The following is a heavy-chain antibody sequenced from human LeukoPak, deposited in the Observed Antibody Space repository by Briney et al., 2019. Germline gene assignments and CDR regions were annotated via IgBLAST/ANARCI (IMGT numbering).Heavy chain of an antibody. J-gene: IGHJ4*02. CDR2: INHSGST. D-gene: IGHD3-10*01. CDR1: GGSFSDYY. CDR3: ARGEGFADPPFDY. V-gene: IGHV4-34*01. Sequence: PSETLSLTCAVYGGSFSDYYWSWIRQPPGKGLEWIGEINHSGSTNYNPSLKSRVTISVDTSKNQFSLKLSSVTAADTAVYYCARGEGFADPPFDYWGQGTLVTVSS.